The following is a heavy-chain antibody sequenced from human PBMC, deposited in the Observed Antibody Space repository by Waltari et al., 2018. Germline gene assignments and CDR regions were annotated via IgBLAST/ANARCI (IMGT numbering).Heavy chain of an antibody. J-gene: IGHJ4*02. CDR2: ISYDGSNK. CDR3: ARAPSEHRSVYNWNGGSFDY. D-gene: IGHD1-20*01. CDR1: GFTFSSYA. V-gene: IGHV3-30-3*01. Sequence: QVQLVESGGGVVQPGRSLRLSCAASGFTFSSYAIPWVRQAPGKGLEWVAVISYDGSNKYYADSVKGRFTISRDNSKNTLYLQMNSLRAEDTAVYYCARAPSEHRSVYNWNGGSFDYWGQGTLVTVSS.